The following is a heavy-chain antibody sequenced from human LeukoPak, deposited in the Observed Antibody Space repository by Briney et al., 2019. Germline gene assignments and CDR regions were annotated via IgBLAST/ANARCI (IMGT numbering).Heavy chain of an antibody. V-gene: IGHV3-23*01. CDR3: AKIVVVPAAISDAFDI. CDR1: GFTFSNYA. CDR2: ISGSGGST. Sequence: GGSLRLSCAASGFTFSNYAMHWVRQAPGKGLEWVSAISGSGGSTYYADSVKGRFTISRDNSKNTLYLQMNSLRAEDTAVYYCAKIVVVPAAISDAFDIWGQGTMVTVSS. D-gene: IGHD2-2*02. J-gene: IGHJ3*02.